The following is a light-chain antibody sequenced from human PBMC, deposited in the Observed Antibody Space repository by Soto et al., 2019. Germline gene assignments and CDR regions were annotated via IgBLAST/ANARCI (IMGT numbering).Light chain of an antibody. CDR2: GVS. J-gene: IGLJ2*01. V-gene: IGLV2-8*01. Sequence: QSALTQPPSASGSPGQSVTISCTATSSDVGSYNLVSWHQQHPGKAPKVMIYGVSQRPSGVPDRFSGSKSGNTASLTVSGLQAEDEADYYCSSYAGSSVVFGAGTKVTVL. CDR3: SSYAGSSVV. CDR1: SSDVGSYNL.